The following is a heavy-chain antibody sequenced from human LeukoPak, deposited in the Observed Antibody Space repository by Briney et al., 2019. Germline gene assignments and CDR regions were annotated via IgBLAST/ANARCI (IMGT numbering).Heavy chain of an antibody. CDR1: GGSISSSSYY. V-gene: IGHV4-61*01. CDR3: ARENGYKYDY. D-gene: IGHD5-24*01. Sequence: SETLSLTCTVSGGSISSSSYYWGWIRQPPGKGLEWIGYIYYSGSTNYNPSLKSRVTISVDTSKNQFSLKLSSVTAADTAVYYCARENGYKYDYWGQGTLVTVSS. CDR2: IYYSGST. J-gene: IGHJ4*02.